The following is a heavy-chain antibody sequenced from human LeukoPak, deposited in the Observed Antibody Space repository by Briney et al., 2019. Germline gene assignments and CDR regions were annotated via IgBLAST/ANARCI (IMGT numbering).Heavy chain of an antibody. CDR2: IYTSGST. CDR1: GGSISSYY. J-gene: IGHJ4*02. Sequence: PSETLSLTCTVSGGSISSYYWSWIRQPPGKGLEWIGRIYTSGSTNYNPSLKSRVTISVDTSKNQFSLKLSSVTAADTAVYYCARDSRRGGYFDYWGQGTLVTISS. V-gene: IGHV4-4*08. CDR3: ARDSRRGGYFDY.